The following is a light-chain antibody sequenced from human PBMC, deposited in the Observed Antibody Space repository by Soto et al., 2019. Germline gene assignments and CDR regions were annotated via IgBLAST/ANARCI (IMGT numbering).Light chain of an antibody. CDR1: QSVSSY. CDR2: DVS. CDR3: QKYNSAPLT. J-gene: IGKJ4*01. V-gene: IGKV3-11*01. Sequence: EIVLTQSPATLSLSPGERATLSCRASQSVSSYLAWHQQKPGQAPRLLIYDVSNRATGIPARFSGSGSGTDFTLTISSLQPEDVATYYCQKYNSAPLTFGGGTKVDI.